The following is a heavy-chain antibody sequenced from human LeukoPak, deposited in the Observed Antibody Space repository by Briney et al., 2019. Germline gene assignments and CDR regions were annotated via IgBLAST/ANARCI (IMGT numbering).Heavy chain of an antibody. CDR3: ARVRYSSSWPFDY. CDR1: GGSISSYY. V-gene: IGHV4-59*01. Sequence: PSETLSLTCTVSGGSISSYYWSWIRQPPGKGLEWIGYIYYSGSTNYNPSLKSRVTISVDTSKNQFSLKLSSVTAADTAVYYCARVRYSSSWPFDYWGQGTLVTVSS. J-gene: IGHJ4*02. CDR2: IYYSGST. D-gene: IGHD6-13*01.